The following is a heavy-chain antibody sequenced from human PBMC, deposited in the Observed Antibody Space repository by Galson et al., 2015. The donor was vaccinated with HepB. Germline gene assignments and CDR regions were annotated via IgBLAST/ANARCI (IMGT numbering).Heavy chain of an antibody. D-gene: IGHD3-10*01. CDR2: IDPTDSST. CDR1: GYIFTYFY. CDR3: ALNLETPAGAFDI. Sequence: QSGAEVKQPGKSLRISCEGSGYIFTYFYINWVRQMPGKGLEWLGRIDPTDSSTTYNPSFRGHVSFSVDTSISTAYLQWSSLKASDTARYYCALNLETPAGAFDIWGQGTMVTVSS. J-gene: IGHJ3*02. V-gene: IGHV5-10-1*01.